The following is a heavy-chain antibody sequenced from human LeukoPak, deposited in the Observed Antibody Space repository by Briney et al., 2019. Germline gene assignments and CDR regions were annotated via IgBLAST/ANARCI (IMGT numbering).Heavy chain of an antibody. CDR2: IYYSGST. V-gene: IGHV4-59*01. CDR1: GGSISSYY. CDR3: ARGDTMVRGVIAYYYYGMDV. Sequence: SETLSLTCTVSGGSISSYYWSWIRQPPGKGLEWIGYIYYSGSTNYNPSLKGRVTISVDTSKNQFSLKLSSVTAADTAVYYCARGDTMVRGVIAYYYYGMDVWAKGPRSPSPQ. D-gene: IGHD3-10*01. J-gene: IGHJ6*04.